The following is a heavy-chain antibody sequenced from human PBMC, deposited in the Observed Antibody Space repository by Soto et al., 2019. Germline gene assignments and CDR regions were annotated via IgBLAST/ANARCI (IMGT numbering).Heavy chain of an antibody. J-gene: IGHJ6*02. V-gene: IGHV4-59*01. CDR1: GGSINSYY. Sequence: SETLSLTCTVSGGSINSYYWSWIWQPPGKGLEWIGYIYYSGSTNYNPSLKSRVTISVDTSKNQFSLKLSSVTAADTAVYYCARDPGITIFGALDYYGMDVWGQGTTVTVSS. CDR2: IYYSGST. D-gene: IGHD3-3*01. CDR3: ARDPGITIFGALDYYGMDV.